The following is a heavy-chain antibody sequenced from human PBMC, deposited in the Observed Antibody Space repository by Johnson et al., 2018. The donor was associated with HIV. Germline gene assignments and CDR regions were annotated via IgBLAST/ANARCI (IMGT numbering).Heavy chain of an antibody. J-gene: IGHJ3*02. CDR3: ARDDIRDGKSFDI. Sequence: VQLVESGGGLVQPGGSLRLSCAASGFTFSSYDMHWVRQATGKGLEWVSAIGTAGDTYYADSVKGRFTISRDNSKNTLYLQMNSLRAEDTAVYYWARDDIRDGKSFDIWGQGTMVTVSS. CDR1: GFTFSSYD. V-gene: IGHV3-13*01. CDR2: IGTAGDT.